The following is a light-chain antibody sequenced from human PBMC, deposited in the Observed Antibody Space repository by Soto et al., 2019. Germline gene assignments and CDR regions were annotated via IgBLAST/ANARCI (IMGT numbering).Light chain of an antibody. CDR2: EVN. V-gene: IGLV2-23*02. Sequence: QSALTQPASVSGSPGQSITISCTGTSSDVGNYDLVSWFLHHPGKAPKLLIYEVNERPSGVSNRFSGSKSGNTASLTISGLQAEDEADYYCCSYAGPTTYYVFGHGTKVTVL. CDR3: CSYAGPTTYYV. J-gene: IGLJ1*01. CDR1: SSDVGNYDL.